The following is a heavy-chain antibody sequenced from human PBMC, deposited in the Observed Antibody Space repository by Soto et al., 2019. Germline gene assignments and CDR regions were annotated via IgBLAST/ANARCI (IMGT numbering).Heavy chain of an antibody. J-gene: IGHJ4*02. CDR3: ARVGSSAVVGSSDY. D-gene: IGHD6-6*01. Sequence: QVQLVQSGAEVKKPGASVKVSCKASGNTFTGYYMQWVRQAPGQGLEWMGWINPNSGSTNHEQKFQGRDTRTRDKSINTAYMELGRLRSDETDVYYCARVGSSAVVGSSDYGGQGTLVTVSS. V-gene: IGHV1-2*02. CDR1: GNTFTGYY. CDR2: INPNSGST.